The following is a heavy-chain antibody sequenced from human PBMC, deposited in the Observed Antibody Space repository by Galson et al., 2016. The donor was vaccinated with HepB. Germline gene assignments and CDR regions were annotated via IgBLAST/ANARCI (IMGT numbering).Heavy chain of an antibody. J-gene: IGHJ4*02. Sequence: SLRLSCAASEFTFSSHWMTWVRQAPGKGLEWVANIKEDGSERYYVDSVKGRFTISRDNAKNSLYLQMNSLRVEDTAVYYCSNGAAADYWGQGTLVTVSS. CDR1: EFTFSSHW. V-gene: IGHV3-7*01. CDR3: SNGAAADY. D-gene: IGHD6-13*01. CDR2: IKEDGSER.